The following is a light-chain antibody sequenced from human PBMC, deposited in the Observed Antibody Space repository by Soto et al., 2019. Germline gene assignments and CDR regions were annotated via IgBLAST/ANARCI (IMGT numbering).Light chain of an antibody. J-gene: IGLJ2*01. CDR2: SIS. CDR3: LLYYDAVRV. V-gene: IGLV7-43*01. CDR1: TGAVTGGFY. Sequence: QAVVTHAPSLTVSPAGTVTLTSSSTTGAVTGGFYPNWFQQKPGQAPRPLIYSISNKHSWTPARFSGSLLGGKATLTLSSVQPEDEAEDFCLLYYDAVRVFGGGTKVTVL.